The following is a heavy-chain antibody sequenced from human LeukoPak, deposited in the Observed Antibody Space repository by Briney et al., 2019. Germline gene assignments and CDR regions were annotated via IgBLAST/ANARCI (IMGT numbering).Heavy chain of an antibody. D-gene: IGHD3-16*01. Sequence: ASVKVYCKVSGYSLRDLSIHWVRQPPGSGLEWMGNFGPEDGKATYVQKFQGRVTMTEDTSTDIAYMDLSSLISEDTAIYYCVTPVGAHWGQGTLVTVSS. CDR3: VTPVGAH. V-gene: IGHV1-24*01. CDR1: GYSLRDLS. CDR2: FGPEDGKA. J-gene: IGHJ4*02.